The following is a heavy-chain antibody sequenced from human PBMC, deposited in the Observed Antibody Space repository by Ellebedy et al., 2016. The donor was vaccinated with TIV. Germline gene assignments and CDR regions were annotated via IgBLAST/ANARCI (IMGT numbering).Heavy chain of an antibody. CDR2: LSYDGST. D-gene: IGHD3-22*01. CDR3: ARGGNYDTSDIHIHAFDI. CDR1: GGSISNYF. Sequence: SETLSLTXTVSGGSISNYFWNWIRQPPGKGLEYIGYLSYDGSTKYNPSLRGRVTISEDTSKKQFSLRLSSVTTADTAVYYCARGGNYDTSDIHIHAFDIWGQGTVVTVSS. V-gene: IGHV4-59*13. J-gene: IGHJ3*02.